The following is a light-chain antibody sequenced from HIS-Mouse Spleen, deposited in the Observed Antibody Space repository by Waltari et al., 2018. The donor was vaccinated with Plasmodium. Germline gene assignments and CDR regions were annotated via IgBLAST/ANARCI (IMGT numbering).Light chain of an antibody. J-gene: IGKJ3*01. Sequence: EIVMTQSPATLSVSPGARATLSCRASQRVGSNLAWYQQKPGQAPRLLIYGASTRATGIPARFSGSGSGTEFTLTISSLQSEDFAVYYCQQYNNWSFTFGPGTKVDIK. V-gene: IGKV3-15*01. CDR1: QRVGSN. CDR3: QQYNNWSFT. CDR2: GAS.